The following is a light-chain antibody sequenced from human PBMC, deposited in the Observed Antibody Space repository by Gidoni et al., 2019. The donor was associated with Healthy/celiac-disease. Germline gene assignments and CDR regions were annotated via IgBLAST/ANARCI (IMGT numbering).Light chain of an antibody. V-gene: IGLV2-14*01. CDR1: SSDVGGSNY. CDR3: SSYTSSSTWV. J-gene: IGLJ3*02. Sequence: QSALTQPASVSGSPGQSITISCTGTSSDVGGSNYVSWYQQHPGKAPKLMIYEVSNRPSGVSNRFSGSKSGNTASLTISGLQAEDEADYYCSSYTSSSTWVFGGGTKLTV. CDR2: EVS.